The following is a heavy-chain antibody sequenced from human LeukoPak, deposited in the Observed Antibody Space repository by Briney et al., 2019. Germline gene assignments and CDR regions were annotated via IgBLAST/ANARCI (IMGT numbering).Heavy chain of an antibody. CDR2: TYSSGTT. CDR3: ARVVNWGLRYFDL. V-gene: IGHV4-59*01. D-gene: IGHD7-27*01. J-gene: IGHJ2*01. CDR1: GASISSSY. Sequence: SETLSLTCTVSGASISSSYWSWIRQPPGMGLEWIGYTYSSGTTNYSSSLKSRVTISVDTSKNQFSLKLTSVTAADTAVYYCARVVNWGLRYFDLRGRGTLVTVSS.